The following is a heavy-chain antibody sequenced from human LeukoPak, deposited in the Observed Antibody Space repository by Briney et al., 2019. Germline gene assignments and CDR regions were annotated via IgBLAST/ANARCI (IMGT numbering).Heavy chain of an antibody. CDR2: IYYSGST. CDR1: GGSISSYY. D-gene: IGHD3-22*01. J-gene: IGHJ4*02. Sequence: SETLSLTCTVSGGSISSYYWSWIRQPPGKGLEWIGYIYYSGSTYYNPSLKSRVTIFVDRSKNQLSLQLSSVTAADTAVYYCARHGTYYDSNSQFDYWGQGTLVTVSS. CDR3: ARHGTYYDSNSQFDY. V-gene: IGHV4-59*08.